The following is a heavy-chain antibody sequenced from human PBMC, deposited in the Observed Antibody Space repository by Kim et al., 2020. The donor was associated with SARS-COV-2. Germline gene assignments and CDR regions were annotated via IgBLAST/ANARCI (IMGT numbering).Heavy chain of an antibody. V-gene: IGHV1-3*01. Sequence: KYAQKCQGRVTMTRDTSARTAYMELSSLRSEDTAVYDCARGPPRGGWFDPWGQGTLVTVSS. CDR3: ARGPPRGGWFDP. J-gene: IGHJ5*02. D-gene: IGHD3-10*01.